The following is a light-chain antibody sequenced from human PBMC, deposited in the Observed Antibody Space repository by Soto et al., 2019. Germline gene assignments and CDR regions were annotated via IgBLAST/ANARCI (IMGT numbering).Light chain of an antibody. V-gene: IGKV3-15*01. CDR1: ESVRSN. CDR2: GAS. J-gene: IGKJ5*01. Sequence: EIVMTQSPATLSVSPGERATLSCRANESVRSNLAWYQQKPGQAPRLLVYGASIRALGIPARFSGSGSGTDFTLTISSLQSEDFALYFCQQYNNWPFSFGQGTRLEIK. CDR3: QQYNNWPFS.